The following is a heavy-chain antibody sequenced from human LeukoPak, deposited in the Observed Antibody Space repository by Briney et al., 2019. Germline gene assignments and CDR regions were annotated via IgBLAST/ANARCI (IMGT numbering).Heavy chain of an antibody. CDR1: GFTFSDYY. J-gene: IGHJ3*02. CDR2: ISSSSSYT. D-gene: IGHD3-22*01. V-gene: IGHV3-11*05. Sequence: PGGSLRLSCAASGFTFSDYYMSWIRQAPGKGLEWVSYISSSSSYTNYADSVKGRFTISRDNSKNTLYLQMNSLRAEDTAVYYCAKDLHDSSGYYYHHAFDIWGQGTMVTVSS. CDR3: AKDLHDSSGYYYHHAFDI.